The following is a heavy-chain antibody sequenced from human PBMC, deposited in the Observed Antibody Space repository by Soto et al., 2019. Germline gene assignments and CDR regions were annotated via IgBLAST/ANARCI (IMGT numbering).Heavy chain of an antibody. V-gene: IGHV3-11*05. CDR2: ITSSSTYT. Sequence: GGSLRLSCAASGFTFSDYYMSWIRQAPGEGLEWVSYITSSSTYTNYADSVKGRFTISRDNGKNSLYLQMNSLRAEDTAVYYCARESGYLNWFDPWGQGTLVTVSS. J-gene: IGHJ5*02. CDR3: ARESGYLNWFDP. CDR1: GFTFSDYY. D-gene: IGHD3-22*01.